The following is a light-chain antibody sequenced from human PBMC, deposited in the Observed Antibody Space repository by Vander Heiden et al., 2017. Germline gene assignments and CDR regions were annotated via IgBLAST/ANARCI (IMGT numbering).Light chain of an antibody. CDR2: ENN. CDR3: GRQYGNMSAGDVV. V-gene: IGLV1-51*02. Sequence: SSGSGSSSNLTRNYVAWDQHLPGTAPKLLIYENNKRHAEIPHRFSGSTSSTSATLSITGLRAGAEDDYYCGRQYGNMSAGDVVFGGGTKLTVL. CDR1: SSNLTRNY. J-gene: IGLJ2*01.